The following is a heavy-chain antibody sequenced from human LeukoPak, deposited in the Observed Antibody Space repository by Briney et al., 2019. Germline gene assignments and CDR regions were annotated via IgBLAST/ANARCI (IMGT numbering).Heavy chain of an antibody. J-gene: IGHJ4*02. V-gene: IGHV3-48*01. D-gene: IGHD3-22*01. CDR3: ARDLTMIVVVIDASDFDY. Sequence: GGSLRLSCAASGFTFSSYSMNWVRQAPGKGLEWVSSISSSSSTIYYADSVKGRFTISRDNAKNSLYLQMNSLRAEDTAVYYCARDLTMIVVVIDASDFDYWGQGTLVTVSS. CDR2: ISSSSSTI. CDR1: GFTFSSYS.